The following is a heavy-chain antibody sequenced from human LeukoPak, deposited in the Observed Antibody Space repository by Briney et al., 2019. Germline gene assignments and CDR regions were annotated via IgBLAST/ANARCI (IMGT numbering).Heavy chain of an antibody. CDR3: ARDSVPMIVVVIADPEYFQH. CDR2: INTNTGNP. V-gene: IGHV7-4-1*02. D-gene: IGHD3-22*01. CDR1: GYTFTSYA. J-gene: IGHJ1*01. Sequence: ASVKVSCKASGYTFTSYAMNWVRQAPGQGLEWMGWINTNTGNPTYVQGFTGRFVFSLDTSVSTAYLQISSLKAEDTAVYYCARDSVPMIVVVIADPEYFQHWGQGTLVTVSS.